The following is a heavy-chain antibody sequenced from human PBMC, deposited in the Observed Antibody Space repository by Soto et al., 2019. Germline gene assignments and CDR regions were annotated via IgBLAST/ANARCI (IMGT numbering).Heavy chain of an antibody. CDR2: INHSGST. V-gene: IGHV4-34*01. D-gene: IGHD6-6*01. J-gene: IGHJ6*02. CDR3: ARGSSRGIAAGPQAMRGYYYYDGMDD. CDR1: GGSFSGYY. Sequence: QVQLQQWGAGLLKPSETLSLTCAVYGGSFSGYYWSWIRQPPGKGLEWIGEINHSGSTNYNPSLKRRVTLSVDTSKNQFSLILSSVTAADTAAYYCARGSSRGIAAGPQAMRGYYYYDGMDDRGQGTTVTVSS.